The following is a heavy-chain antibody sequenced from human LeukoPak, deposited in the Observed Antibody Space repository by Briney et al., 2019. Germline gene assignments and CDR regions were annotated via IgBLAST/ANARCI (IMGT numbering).Heavy chain of an antibody. Sequence: SETLSLTCAVYGGSFSGYYWSWIRQPPGKGLEWSGEINHSGSTNYNPSLKSRVTISVDTSKNQFSLKLSSVTAADTAVYYCARRPPRMGVPAVTYFDYWGQGTLVTVSS. CDR3: ARRPPRMGVPAVTYFDY. J-gene: IGHJ4*02. D-gene: IGHD2-2*01. CDR2: INHSGST. V-gene: IGHV4-34*01. CDR1: GGSFSGYY.